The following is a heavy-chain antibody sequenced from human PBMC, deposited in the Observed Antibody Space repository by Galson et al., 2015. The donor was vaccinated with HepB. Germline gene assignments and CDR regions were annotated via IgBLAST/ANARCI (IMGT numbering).Heavy chain of an antibody. CDR2: IIPFLGIA. V-gene: IGHV1-69*02. D-gene: IGHD4-17*01. J-gene: IGHJ4*02. CDR1: GGSFISYT. CDR3: ARGATVTSYLNY. Sequence: SVKVSCKVSGGSFISYTVDWLRQAPGQGLEWMGRIIPFLGIADNAQSFQGRLTITADKSTGTVYMDLSSLRSEDTAVYYCARGATVTSYLNYWGQGTLVTVSS.